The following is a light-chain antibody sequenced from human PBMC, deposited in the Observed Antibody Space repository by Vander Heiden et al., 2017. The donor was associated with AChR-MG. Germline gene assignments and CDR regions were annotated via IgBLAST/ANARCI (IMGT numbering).Light chain of an antibody. CDR3: CSYAGSYTFEV. CDR2: EVS. Sequence: QSALTQPRSVSGSPGQSVTISCTGTSSDVGGYNYVSWYQQHPGKAPKLMIYEVSKRPSGVPDRFSGSKSGNTASLTISGLQAEDEADYYCCSYAGSYTFEVFGTGTKVTVL. V-gene: IGLV2-11*01. J-gene: IGLJ1*01. CDR1: SSDVGGYNY.